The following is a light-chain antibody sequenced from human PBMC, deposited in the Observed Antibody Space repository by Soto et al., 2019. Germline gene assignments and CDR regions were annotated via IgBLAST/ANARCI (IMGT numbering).Light chain of an antibody. Sequence: EIVLTQSPGTLSLSPGERATLSCGASQSVSSSYLAWYQQKPGQAPRLLIYGASSRATGIPDRFSGSGSGTDFTLTISRLEPEDFAVYYCQQYDSSLFTFGPGTKVNIK. J-gene: IGKJ3*01. CDR1: QSVSSSY. CDR3: QQYDSSLFT. CDR2: GAS. V-gene: IGKV3-20*01.